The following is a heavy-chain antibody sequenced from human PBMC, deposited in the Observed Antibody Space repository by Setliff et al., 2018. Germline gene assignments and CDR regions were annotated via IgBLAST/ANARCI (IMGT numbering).Heavy chain of an antibody. J-gene: IGHJ4*02. Sequence: PSETLSLTCSVSGGSITSGGGFYWAWIRQPPGKELEWIGSFYSFGSIYYSPSLKNRVTISGDTSSNQFSLNLNSVTAADTAVYFCARQPSSGAYYNPRPYYFDYWGQGTLVTVSS. CDR2: FYSFGSI. CDR1: GGSITSGGGFY. V-gene: IGHV4-39*01. CDR3: ARQPSSGAYYNPRPYYFDY. D-gene: IGHD3-10*01.